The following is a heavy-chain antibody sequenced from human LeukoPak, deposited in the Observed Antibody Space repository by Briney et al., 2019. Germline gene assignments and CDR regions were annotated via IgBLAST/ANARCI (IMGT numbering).Heavy chain of an antibody. CDR2: ISSSGSTI. V-gene: IGHV3-48*03. J-gene: IGHJ3*02. Sequence: PGGSLRLSCAASGFTFSSYEMNWVRQAPGKGLEWVSYISSSGSTIYYADSVKGRFTISRDNSKNTLYLQMNSLRAEDMALYYCAKNMISAGRGTFDIWGQGTMVTVSS. CDR1: GFTFSSYE. D-gene: IGHD3-22*01. CDR3: AKNMISAGRGTFDI.